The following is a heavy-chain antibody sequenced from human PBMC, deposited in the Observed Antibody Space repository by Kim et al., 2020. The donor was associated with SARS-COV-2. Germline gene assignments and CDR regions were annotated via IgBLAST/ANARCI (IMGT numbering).Heavy chain of an antibody. J-gene: IGHJ4*02. D-gene: IGHD5-12*01. CDR1: GFSFSMYW. V-gene: IGHV3-74*01. Sequence: GGSLRLSCAASGFSFSMYWMHWARQPPGKGLVWVSRINSDGSSTDYADSVKGRFTISRDNAKNGLYLQVNSLRAEDTAVYYCARDLKASPSNIVFDYWGQGTLVTVSS. CDR2: INSDGSST. CDR3: ARDLKASPSNIVFDY.